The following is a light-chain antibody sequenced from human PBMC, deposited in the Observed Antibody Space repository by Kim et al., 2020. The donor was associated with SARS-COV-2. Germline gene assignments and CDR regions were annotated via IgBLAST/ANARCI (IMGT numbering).Light chain of an antibody. CDR2: GNS. Sequence: RVTISRTGSSSNIGAGYDVHWYQQLPGTAPKLLIYGNSNRPSGVPDRFSGSKSGTSASLAITGLQAEDEADYYCQSYDSSLSGHVVFGGGTQLTVL. J-gene: IGLJ2*01. CDR1: SSNIGAGYD. CDR3: QSYDSSLSGHVV. V-gene: IGLV1-40*01.